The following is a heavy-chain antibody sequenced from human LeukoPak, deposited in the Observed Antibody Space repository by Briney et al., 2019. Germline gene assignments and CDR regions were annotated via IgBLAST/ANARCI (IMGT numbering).Heavy chain of an antibody. V-gene: IGHV3-21*06. CDR2: ISSSSSYM. CDR3: ARDRDVPAIGMDV. CDR1: GFTFSSYT. J-gene: IGHJ6*02. Sequence: GGSLRLSCAASGFTFSSYTMNWVRQAPGKGLEWVSSISSSSSYMYYADSVKGRFTISRDNAKNSLYLQMNSLRAEDTPVYYCARDRDVPAIGMDVWGQGTTVTVSS.